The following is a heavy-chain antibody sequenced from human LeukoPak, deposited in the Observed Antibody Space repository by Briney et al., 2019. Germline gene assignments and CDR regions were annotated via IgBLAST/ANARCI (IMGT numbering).Heavy chain of an antibody. CDR1: GFTFSSYA. CDR2: INGGGGST. D-gene: IGHD5-12*01. J-gene: IGHJ6*03. CDR3: ARGKVATNWEGYGYYVRYYYYYMDV. Sequence: GGSLRLSCAASGFTFSSYAMSWVRQAPGKGLDWVSSINGGGGSTYYADSVKGRFTISRDNSKNTLYLQMNSLRAEDTAVYYCARGKVATNWEGYGYYVRYYYYYMDVWGKGTTVTVSS. V-gene: IGHV3-23*01.